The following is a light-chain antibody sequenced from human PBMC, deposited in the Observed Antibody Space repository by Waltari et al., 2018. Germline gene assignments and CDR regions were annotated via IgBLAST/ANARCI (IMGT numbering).Light chain of an antibody. CDR1: QSISSY. J-gene: IGKJ3*01. Sequence: DIQMTQSPSSLSASVGDRVTITCRASQSISSYLNWDQQKPGKAPKLLIYAASSLQSGVPSRFSGSGSGTDFTLTISSLQPEDFATYYCQQSYSTLLTFGPGTKVDIK. CDR3: QQSYSTLLT. CDR2: AAS. V-gene: IGKV1-39*01.